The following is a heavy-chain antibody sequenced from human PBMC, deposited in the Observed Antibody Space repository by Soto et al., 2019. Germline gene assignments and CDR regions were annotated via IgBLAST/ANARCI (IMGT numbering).Heavy chain of an antibody. J-gene: IGHJ3*02. CDR1: GFTVRTHG. CDR3: ARRLYSSDGAFDI. V-gene: IGHV3-33*01. Sequence: ESGGGVVQPGRSLRLSCAASGFTVRTHGMYWVRQAAGKGLEWVALIWHDGTKENYADSVKGRFTISKDNSKNTLYLQMNDLRAEDTAVYYCARRLYSSDGAFDIWGQGTMVTVSS. D-gene: IGHD3-22*01. CDR2: IWHDGTKE.